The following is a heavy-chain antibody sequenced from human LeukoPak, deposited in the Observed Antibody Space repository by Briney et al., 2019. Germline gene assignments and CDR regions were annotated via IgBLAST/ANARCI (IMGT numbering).Heavy chain of an antibody. Sequence: GGSLRLSCAASGFTFSSYGMHWVRQAPGKGLEWVAFIRYDGSNKYYADSVKGRFTISRDNSKNTLYLQMNSLRAEDTAVYYCGVVPAAIRPLVDYWGQGTLVTVSS. D-gene: IGHD2-2*01. V-gene: IGHV3-30*02. CDR3: GVVPAAIRPLVDY. J-gene: IGHJ4*02. CDR1: GFTFSSYG. CDR2: IRYDGSNK.